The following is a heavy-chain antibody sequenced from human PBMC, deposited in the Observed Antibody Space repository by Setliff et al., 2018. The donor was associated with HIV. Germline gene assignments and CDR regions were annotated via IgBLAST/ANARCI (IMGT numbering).Heavy chain of an antibody. CDR3: AREGLWFGDRGYYMDV. V-gene: IGHV1-18*01. Sequence: ASVKVSCKASGYTFTTYGITWVRQAPGQGLEWMGWIGTDNGNTNYAQKFQGRVTMTTDTSPSTVYMELGSLISDDTAVYYCAREGLWFGDRGYYMDVWGTGTAVTVSS. CDR2: IGTDNGNT. J-gene: IGHJ6*03. D-gene: IGHD3-10*01. CDR1: GYTFTTYG.